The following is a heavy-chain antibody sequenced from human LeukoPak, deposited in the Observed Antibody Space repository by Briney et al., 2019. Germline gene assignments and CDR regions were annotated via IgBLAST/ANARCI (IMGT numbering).Heavy chain of an antibody. D-gene: IGHD3-22*01. CDR1: GYTFTSYG. V-gene: IGHV1-18*01. CDR3: ASFNYYDSSGYYPILGY. CDR2: ISAYNGNT. J-gene: IGHJ4*02. Sequence: AAVKVSCKASGYTFTSYGISWVRQAPGQGLEWMGWISAYNGNTNYAQKLQGRVTMTTDTSTSTAYMELRSLRSDDTAVYYCASFNYYDSSGYYPILGYWGQGTLVTVSS.